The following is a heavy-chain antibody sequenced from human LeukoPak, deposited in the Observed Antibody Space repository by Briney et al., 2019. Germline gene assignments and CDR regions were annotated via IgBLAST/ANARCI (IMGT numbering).Heavy chain of an antibody. J-gene: IGHJ4*02. D-gene: IGHD6-19*01. CDR2: IYYSGST. V-gene: IGHV4-39*01. CDR3: ARHSSDWYVY. CDR1: GGSISSSGYY. Sequence: SEALSLTCTVSGGSISSSGYYWGWIRQPPGKGLEWIGSIYYSGSTYYNPSLKSRVTISVDTSKNQFSLKLSSVTAADTAVYYCARHSSDWYVYWGQGTLVTVSS.